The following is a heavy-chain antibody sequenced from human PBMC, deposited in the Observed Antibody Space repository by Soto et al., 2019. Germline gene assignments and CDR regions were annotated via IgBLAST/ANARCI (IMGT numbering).Heavy chain of an antibody. D-gene: IGHD4-4*01. V-gene: IGHV1-69*06. CDR3: ARDKEMATVTGCGY. J-gene: IGHJ4*02. Sequence: QVQLVQSGTEVKKPGSSVKVSCKASGGTFSSYAISWVRQAPGQGLEWMGGIIPLLNTTNYAQRFQGRVTITADKSARTAYMALNSLRSEDTAVYYCARDKEMATVTGCGYWGQGTLVTVSS. CDR2: IIPLLNTT. CDR1: GGTFSSYA.